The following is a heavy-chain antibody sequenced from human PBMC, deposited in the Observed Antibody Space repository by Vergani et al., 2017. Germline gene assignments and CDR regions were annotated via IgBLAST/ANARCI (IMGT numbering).Heavy chain of an antibody. CDR3: ARDVPAAMAEDAFDI. CDR1: GGSISSGSYY. V-gene: IGHV4-61*01. Sequence: QVQLQESGPGLVKPSQTLSLTCTVSGGSISSGSYYWSWIRQPPGKGLEWIGYIYYSGSTNYNPSLKSRVTISVDTSKNQFSLKLSSVTAADTAVYYCARDVPAAMAEDAFDIWGQGTMVTVSS. J-gene: IGHJ3*02. D-gene: IGHD2-2*01. CDR2: IYYSGST.